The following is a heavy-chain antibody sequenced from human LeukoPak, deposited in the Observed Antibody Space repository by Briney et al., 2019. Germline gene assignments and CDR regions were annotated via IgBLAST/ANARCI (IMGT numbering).Heavy chain of an antibody. V-gene: IGHV4-30-4*08. D-gene: IGHD3-10*01. CDR1: GGSISSGDYY. CDR3: ARVGGSYYGPGRRSYYYYYMTS. CDR2: IYYSGST. Sequence: SQTLSLTCTVSGGSISSGDYYWSWSRQPPGKGLEWIGYIYYSGSTYYNPSLKSRVTISVDTSKNQFSLKLSSVTAADTAVYYCARVGGSYYGPGRRSYYYYYMTSGAKGPRSPSP. J-gene: IGHJ6*03.